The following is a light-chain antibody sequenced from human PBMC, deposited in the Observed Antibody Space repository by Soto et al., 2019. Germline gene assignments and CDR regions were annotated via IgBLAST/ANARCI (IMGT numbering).Light chain of an antibody. CDR1: QSVSAN. CDR2: RAS. CDR3: QQYSNWPWT. V-gene: IGKV3-15*01. J-gene: IGKJ1*01. Sequence: EIVMTQSPATLSVPPGERATVSCRASQSVSANLAWYQQKPGQAPRLLIYRASTRATGIPPTFSGSGSGTGFTLTISSLQSEDFAVYDCQQYSNWPWTFGQGTKVEIK.